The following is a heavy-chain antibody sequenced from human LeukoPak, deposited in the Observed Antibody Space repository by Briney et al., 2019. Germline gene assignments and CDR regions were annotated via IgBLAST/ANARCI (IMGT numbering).Heavy chain of an antibody. D-gene: IGHD6-13*01. CDR3: ILAAAGPAY. CDR1: GFTFSRAW. Sequence: GGSLRLSCAASGFTFSRAWMTWVRQAPGKGLEWVGRIKGKTDGGTPDYAAPVKGRFTISRDHSGDTLYLQMNSLKTEDTAVYYCILAAAGPAYWGQGALVTVSS. CDR2: IKGKTDGGTP. J-gene: IGHJ4*02. V-gene: IGHV3-15*01.